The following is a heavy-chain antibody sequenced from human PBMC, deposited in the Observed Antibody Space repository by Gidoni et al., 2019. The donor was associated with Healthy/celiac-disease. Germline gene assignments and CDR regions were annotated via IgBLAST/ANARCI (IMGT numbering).Heavy chain of an antibody. CDR3: ARDPEYGVGGMGAFDI. J-gene: IGHJ3*02. D-gene: IGHD4-17*01. Sequence: EVQLVESGGGLIQPGGSLRLSCAASGFTVSSNYMSWVRQAPGKGLEWVSVIYSGGSTYYADSVKGRFTISRDNSKNTLYLQMNSLRAEDTAVYYCARDPEYGVGGMGAFDIWGQGTMVTVSS. CDR1: GFTVSSNY. CDR2: IYSGGST. V-gene: IGHV3-53*01.